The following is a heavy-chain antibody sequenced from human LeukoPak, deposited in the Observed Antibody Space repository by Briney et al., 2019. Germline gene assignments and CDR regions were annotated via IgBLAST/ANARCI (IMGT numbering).Heavy chain of an antibody. D-gene: IGHD6-13*01. Sequence: SVKVSCKASGYTFTSYDISWVRQAPGQGLEWMGGIIPIFGTANYAQKFQGRVTITADESTSTAYMELSSLRSEDTAVYYCARDGPYIAAAGTPIYWGQGTLVTVSS. CDR3: ARDGPYIAAAGTPIY. J-gene: IGHJ4*02. CDR2: IIPIFGTA. CDR1: GYTFTSYD. V-gene: IGHV1-69*13.